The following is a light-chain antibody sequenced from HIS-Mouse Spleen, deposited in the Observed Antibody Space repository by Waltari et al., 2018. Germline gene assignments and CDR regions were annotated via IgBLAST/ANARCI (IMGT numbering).Light chain of an antibody. Sequence: QSALTQPRSVSGSPGQSVTISCTGTSSDVGGYNYVSWYQQHPGKAPQLMIYDVSKRPSGGPDRFSGSKSGNTASLTISGLQAEDEADYYCCSYAGSYTLVFGGGTKLTVL. CDR3: CSYAGSYTLV. V-gene: IGLV2-11*01. J-gene: IGLJ2*01. CDR1: SSDVGGYNY. CDR2: DVS.